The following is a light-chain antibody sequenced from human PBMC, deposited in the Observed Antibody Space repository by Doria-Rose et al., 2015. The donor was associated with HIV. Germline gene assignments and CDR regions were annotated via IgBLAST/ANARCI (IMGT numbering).Light chain of an antibody. CDR1: SSNIGARYE. Sequence: QSVVTQPPSVSGAPGQRATISCTGSSSNIGARYEVHWYQQLPGRTPKLLIYADNNRPSGVPDRFSASKSGSSASLAITGLQAEDEADYYCQSYDRGLSGYVFGTGTRVTVL. CDR2: ADN. V-gene: IGLV1-40*02. CDR3: QSYDRGLSGYV. J-gene: IGLJ1*01.